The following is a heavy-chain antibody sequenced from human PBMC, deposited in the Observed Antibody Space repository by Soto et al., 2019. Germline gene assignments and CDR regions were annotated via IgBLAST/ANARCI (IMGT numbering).Heavy chain of an antibody. CDR3: ARHDGFSSGWIFDY. V-gene: IGHV1-24*01. CDR2: IDPEDGER. J-gene: IGHJ4*01. CDR1: GNTITGIS. D-gene: IGHD6-19*01. Sequence: ASVKVSCKVSGNTITGISLHWVRQAPGKGLEWMGGIDPEDGERNFAQVFLGRVTISVDTSNNQLSLKLRSVTAADTAVYYCARHDGFSSGWIFDYWGHGTLVTVSS.